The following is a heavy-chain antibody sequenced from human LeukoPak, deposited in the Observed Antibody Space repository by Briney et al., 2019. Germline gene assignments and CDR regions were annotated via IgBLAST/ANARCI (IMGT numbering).Heavy chain of an antibody. CDR2: IYYSGST. V-gene: IGHV4-59*08. Sequence: SETLSLTCTVSGGSIRSYYWSWIRQPPGKGLEWIGYIYYSGSTNYNPSLNSRVTISVDTSKNQFSLKLSSVTAADTAVYYCARHADGNQVDYWGQGTLVTVSS. CDR3: ARHADGNQVDY. J-gene: IGHJ4*02. CDR1: GGSIRSYY. D-gene: IGHD4-17*01.